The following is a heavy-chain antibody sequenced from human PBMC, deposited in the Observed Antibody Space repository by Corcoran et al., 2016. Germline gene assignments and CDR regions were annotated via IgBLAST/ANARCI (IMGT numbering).Heavy chain of an antibody. CDR1: GGSFSGYY. CDR3: ARGRGYGVPRGFDY. D-gene: IGHD4-17*01. J-gene: IGHJ4*02. Sequence: QVQLQQWGAGLLKPSETLSLTCAVYGGSFSGYYWSWIRQPPGKGLEWIGEINHSGSTNYNPSLKSRVTISVDTSKNQFSLKLSSVTAADTAVYYCARGRGYGVPRGFDYWGQGTLVTVSS. V-gene: IGHV4-34*01. CDR2: INHSGST.